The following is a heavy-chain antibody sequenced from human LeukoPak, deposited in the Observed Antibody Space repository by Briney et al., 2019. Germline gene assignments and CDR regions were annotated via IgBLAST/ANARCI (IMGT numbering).Heavy chain of an antibody. D-gene: IGHD6-13*01. CDR3: ARDWGIAAAGVTFDY. Sequence: SETLSLTCTVSGGSISSSSYYWGWIRQPPGKGLEWIGSIYYSGSTYYNPSLKSRVTISVDTSKNQFSLKLSSVTAADTAVYYCARDWGIAAAGVTFDYWGQGTLVTVSS. V-gene: IGHV4-39*07. CDR1: GGSISSSSYY. CDR2: IYYSGST. J-gene: IGHJ4*02.